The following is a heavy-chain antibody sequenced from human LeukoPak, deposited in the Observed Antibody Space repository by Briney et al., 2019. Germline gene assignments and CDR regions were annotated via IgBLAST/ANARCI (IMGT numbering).Heavy chain of an antibody. Sequence: SETLSLTCTVSGGSNSSYYWSWIRQPPGKGLEWIGYIYYSGSTYYNPSLKSRVTISVDTSKNQFSLKLSSVTAADTAVYYCATKETYYYDSSGYYSSWGQGTLVTVSS. CDR1: GGSNSSYY. V-gene: IGHV4-59*06. J-gene: IGHJ5*02. D-gene: IGHD3-22*01. CDR3: ATKETYYYDSSGYYSS. CDR2: IYYSGST.